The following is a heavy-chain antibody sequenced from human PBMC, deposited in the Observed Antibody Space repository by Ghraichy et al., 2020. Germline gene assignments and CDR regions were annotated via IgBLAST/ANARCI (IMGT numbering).Heavy chain of an antibody. D-gene: IGHD6-6*01. J-gene: IGHJ6*02. CDR2: MNPNSGNT. V-gene: IGHV1-8*01. Sequence: VKVSCKASGYTFTSYDINWVRQATGQGLEWMGWMNPNSGNTGYAQKFQGRVTMTRNTSISTAYMELSSLRSEDTAVYYCARTSSSSWGNYYYYYGMDVWGQGTTVTVSS. CDR3: ARTSSSSWGNYYYYYGMDV. CDR1: GYTFTSYD.